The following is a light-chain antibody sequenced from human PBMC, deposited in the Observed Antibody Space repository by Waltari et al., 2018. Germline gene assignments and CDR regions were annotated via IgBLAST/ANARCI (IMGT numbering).Light chain of an antibody. CDR1: QSISIY. CDR2: DAS. Sequence: EIVLTQSPATLSLSPGERATLSCRASQSISIYLAWYQQKPGRAPRLLIYDASNRATAIPARFSGSGSGTDFTLTISSLEPEDFAVYYCQQRSDWPLTLGQGTRLEIK. V-gene: IGKV3-11*01. J-gene: IGKJ5*01. CDR3: QQRSDWPLT.